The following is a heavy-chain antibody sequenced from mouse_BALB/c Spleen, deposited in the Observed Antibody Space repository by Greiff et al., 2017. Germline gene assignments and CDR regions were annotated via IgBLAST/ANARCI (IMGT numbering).Heavy chain of an antibody. CDR2: IWGGGST. CDR3: AKHENYGNYDAMDY. CDR1: GFSLTDYG. Sequence: VQLQQSGPGLVAPSQSLSITCTVSGFSLTDYGVSWIRQPPGKGLEWLGVIWGGGSTYYNSALKSRLSISKDNSKSQVFLKMNSLQTDDTAMYYCAKHENYGNYDAMDYWGQGTSVTVSS. D-gene: IGHD2-1*01. J-gene: IGHJ4*01. V-gene: IGHV2-6-5*01.